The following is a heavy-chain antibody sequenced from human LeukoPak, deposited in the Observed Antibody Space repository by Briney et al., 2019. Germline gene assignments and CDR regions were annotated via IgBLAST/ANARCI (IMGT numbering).Heavy chain of an antibody. Sequence: GGSLRLSCAASGFSFSSYWMSWVRQAPGKGLEWVANIKQDGSEKYYVDSVKGRLTISRDNAKSSLFLQINSLRVEDTAVYYCAKMPFEYWGQGTLVTVSS. J-gene: IGHJ4*02. V-gene: IGHV3-7*01. D-gene: IGHD2-2*01. CDR2: IKQDGSEK. CDR3: AKMPFEY. CDR1: GFSFSSYW.